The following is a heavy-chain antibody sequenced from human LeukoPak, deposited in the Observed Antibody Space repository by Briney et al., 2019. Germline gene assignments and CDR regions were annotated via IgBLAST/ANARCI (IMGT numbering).Heavy chain of an antibody. CDR1: GFTFRNYA. D-gene: IGHD3-10*01. CDR3: AKEGYYGSGSYPYYFDY. J-gene: IGHJ4*02. V-gene: IGHV3-23*01. Sequence: PGGSLRLSCAASGFTFRNYAMSWVRQAPGKGLEWVSGIKNGGSSTFYADSVQGRFTISRDNSKNTLFLQMNSLRAEDTAVYYCAKEGYYGSGSYPYYFDYWGQGTLVTVSS. CDR2: IKNGGSST.